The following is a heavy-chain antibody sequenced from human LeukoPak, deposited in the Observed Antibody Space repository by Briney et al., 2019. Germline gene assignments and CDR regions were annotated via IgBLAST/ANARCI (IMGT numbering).Heavy chain of an antibody. V-gene: IGHV3-21*01. CDR2: IRSSSRYI. CDR1: GFTFSSFS. CDR3: ARELNGYGYYFFDY. Sequence: KPGGSLRLSCAASGFTFSSFSMKWVRQAPGKGLEWVSSIRSSSRYISYADSVKGRFTISTYNAKNSLDLQMNGLGAEDTAVYYCARELNGYGYYFFDYWGPGTLVTVSS. J-gene: IGHJ4*02. D-gene: IGHD3-16*01.